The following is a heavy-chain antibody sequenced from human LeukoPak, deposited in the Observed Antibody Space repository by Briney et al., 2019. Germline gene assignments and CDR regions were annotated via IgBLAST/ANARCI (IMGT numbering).Heavy chain of an antibody. Sequence: GGSLRLSCAASGFTFSSYAMSWVRQAPGKGLECVSAISGSGGSTYYADPVKGRFTISRDNSKNTLYLQMNSLRAEDTAVYYCAKMSPQWLVLSAFDPWGQGTLVTVSS. D-gene: IGHD6-19*01. CDR2: ISGSGGST. J-gene: IGHJ5*02. CDR3: AKMSPQWLVLSAFDP. V-gene: IGHV3-23*01. CDR1: GFTFSSYA.